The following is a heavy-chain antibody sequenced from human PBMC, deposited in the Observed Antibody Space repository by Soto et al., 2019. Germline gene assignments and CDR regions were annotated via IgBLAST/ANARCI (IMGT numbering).Heavy chain of an antibody. V-gene: IGHV1-2*02. CDR3: ARDLAKGGGSAGFDY. J-gene: IGHJ4*02. CDR2: ITPKSGGT. D-gene: IGHD1-26*01. CDR1: GYTFTVYY. Sequence: QVQLVQSGAEVKKPGASVNVSCKASGYTFTVYYMHCVRQAPGQGLEWMGWITPKSGGTMYPQKFQGRVLMTWDTSISTAYIALTRLRSADPAVYSCARDLAKGGGSAGFDYWGQGTLVTVSS.